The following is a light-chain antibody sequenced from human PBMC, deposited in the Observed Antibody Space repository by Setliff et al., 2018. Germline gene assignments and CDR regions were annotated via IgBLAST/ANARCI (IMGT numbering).Light chain of an antibody. CDR3: YSAADNKYV. V-gene: IGLV3-27*01. J-gene: IGLJ1*01. CDR1: VLAKKY. CDR2: KDS. Sequence: SYELTQPSSVSVSPGQTARITCSGDVLAKKYARWFQQKPGQAPVLVIYKDSERPSGIPERFSGSNSGTTVTLTISGAQVEDEADYYRYSAADNKYVFGTGTKV.